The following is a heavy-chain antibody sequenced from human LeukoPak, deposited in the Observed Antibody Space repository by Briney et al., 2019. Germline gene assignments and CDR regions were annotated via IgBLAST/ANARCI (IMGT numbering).Heavy chain of an antibody. D-gene: IGHD1-26*01. Sequence: LSLTCAVYGGSFSGYYMSWIRQAPGKGLEWVSYISSSGSTIYYADSVKGRFTISRDNAKNSLYLQMNSLRAEDTAVYYCARDKNGATDYWGQGTLVTVSS. J-gene: IGHJ4*02. V-gene: IGHV3-11*01. CDR1: GGSFSGYY. CDR2: ISSSGSTI. CDR3: ARDKNGATDY.